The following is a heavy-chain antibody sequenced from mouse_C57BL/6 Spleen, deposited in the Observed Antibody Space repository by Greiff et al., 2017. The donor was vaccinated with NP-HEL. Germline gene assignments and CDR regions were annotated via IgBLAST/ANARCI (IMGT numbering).Heavy chain of an antibody. J-gene: IGHJ2*01. CDR1: GYTFTSYW. D-gene: IGHD2-4*01. V-gene: IGHV1-50*01. CDR2: IDPSDSYT. Sequence: QVQLQQSGAELVKPGASVKLSCKASGYTFTSYWMQWVKQRPGQGLEWIGEIDPSDSYTNYNQKFKGKATLTVDTSSSTAYMQLSSLTSEDSAVYYCARGDLYDYGFDYWGQGTTLTVSS. CDR3: ARGDLYDYGFDY.